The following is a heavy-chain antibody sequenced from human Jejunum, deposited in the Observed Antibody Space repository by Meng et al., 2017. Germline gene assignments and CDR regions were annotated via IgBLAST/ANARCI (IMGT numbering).Heavy chain of an antibody. D-gene: IGHD1-1*01. V-gene: IGHV4-31*01. Sequence: LQESGAGLVKPSQTLSLTCSVSGASMSSGNYYWTWIRQHPWKGLEWIGYIYYSGSTYYNPSLQSLVTISIDMSENQFSLKLTSVTAADTAVYYCARVNWTSSYWYFDLWGRGTLVTVSS. J-gene: IGHJ2*01. CDR1: GASMSSGNYY. CDR2: IYYSGST. CDR3: ARVNWTSSYWYFDL.